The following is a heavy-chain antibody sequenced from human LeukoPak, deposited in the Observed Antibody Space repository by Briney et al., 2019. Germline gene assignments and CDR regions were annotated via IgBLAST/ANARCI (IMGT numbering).Heavy chain of an antibody. D-gene: IGHD3-22*01. CDR3: ASSNYYDSSGYFFDY. CDR1: GGSISSGGYS. CDR2: IYHSGST. J-gene: IGHJ4*02. Sequence: SETLFLTCAVSGGSISSGGYSWSWIRQPPGKGLEWIGYIYHSGSTYYNPSLKSRVTISVDRSKNQFSLKLSSVTAADTAVYYCASSNYYDSSGYFFDYWGQGTLVTVSS. V-gene: IGHV4-30-2*01.